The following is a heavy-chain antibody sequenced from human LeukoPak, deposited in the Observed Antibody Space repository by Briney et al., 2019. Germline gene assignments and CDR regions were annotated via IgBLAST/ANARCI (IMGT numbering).Heavy chain of an antibody. CDR3: ARGSNPVGATYYFDY. CDR1: GFTFSSYA. V-gene: IGHV3-23*01. CDR2: ISGGGGST. D-gene: IGHD1-26*01. J-gene: IGHJ4*02. Sequence: GGSLRLSCAASGFTFSSYAMSWVRQAPGKGLEWVSAISGGGGSTYYADSVKGRFTISRDNSKNTLYLQMNSLRAEDTAVYYCARGSNPVGATYYFDYWGQGTLVTVSS.